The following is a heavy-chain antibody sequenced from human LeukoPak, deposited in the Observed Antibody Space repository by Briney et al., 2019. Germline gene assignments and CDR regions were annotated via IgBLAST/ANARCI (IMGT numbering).Heavy chain of an antibody. CDR3: ARQSTRRDRYFDL. J-gene: IGHJ2*01. V-gene: IGHV4-59*08. CDR2: IYYSGST. D-gene: IGHD2-2*01. Sequence: SETLSLTCTVSGGSISSYYWSWIRQPPGKGLEWIGYIYYSGSTNYNPSLKSRVTISVDTSKNQFSLKLSSGTAADTAVYYCARQSTRRDRYFDLWGRGTLVIVSS. CDR1: GGSISSYY.